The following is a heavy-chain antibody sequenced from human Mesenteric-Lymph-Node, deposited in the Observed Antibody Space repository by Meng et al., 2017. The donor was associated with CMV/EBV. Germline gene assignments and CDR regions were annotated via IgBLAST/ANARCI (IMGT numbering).Heavy chain of an antibody. CDR2: TNTYTGDT. Sequence: ASVKVSCKSSGYTFTSYGISWVRQAPGQGLEWMGWTNTYTGDTNYAQKFQGRVTITTDTSTSTAYMDLRSLRSDDTALYYCARVVGATLGYWGQGTLVTVSS. J-gene: IGHJ4*02. CDR1: GYTFTSYG. D-gene: IGHD1-26*01. V-gene: IGHV1-18*01. CDR3: ARVVGATLGY.